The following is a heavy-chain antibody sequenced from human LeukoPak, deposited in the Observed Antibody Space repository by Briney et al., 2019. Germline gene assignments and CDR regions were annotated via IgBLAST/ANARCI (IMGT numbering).Heavy chain of an antibody. CDR1: GFTFSSYE. V-gene: IGHV3-48*03. D-gene: IGHD2-2*01. CDR2: ISISGSTI. J-gene: IGHJ6*02. CDR3: ASRQAPYCSSTSCYWSYYYGMDV. Sequence: GGSLRLSCAASGFTFSSYEMNWVRQAPGKGLEWVSYISISGSTIYYADSVKGRFTISRDNAKNSLYLQMNSLRAEDTAVYYCASRQAPYCSSTSCYWSYYYGMDVWGQGTTVTVSS.